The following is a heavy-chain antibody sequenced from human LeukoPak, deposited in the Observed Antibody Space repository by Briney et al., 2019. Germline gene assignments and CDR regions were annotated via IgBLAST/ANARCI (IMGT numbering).Heavy chain of an antibody. CDR1: GFTFSSYA. J-gene: IGHJ3*02. CDR3: AKETVVVVAATPDAFDI. Sequence: GGSLRLSRAASGFTFSSYATSWVRQAPGKGLEWVSGISGSGGSTHYADSVKDRFTISRDNSKNTLYLQMNSLRAEDTAVYYCAKETVVVVAATPDAFDIWGQGTMVALSS. D-gene: IGHD2-15*01. CDR2: ISGSGGST. V-gene: IGHV3-23*01.